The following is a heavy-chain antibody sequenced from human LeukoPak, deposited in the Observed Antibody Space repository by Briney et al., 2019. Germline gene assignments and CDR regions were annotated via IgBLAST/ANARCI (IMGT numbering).Heavy chain of an antibody. CDR2: INQDGSVK. CDR3: TRDFVF. V-gene: IGHV3-7*01. J-gene: IGHJ4*02. D-gene: IGHD3-3*01. CDR1: GFAFSTYW. Sequence: PGGSLRLSCAASGFAFSTYWMDWVPQAPGKRLEWVGNINQDGSVKHYVDSVRGRFTISRDNARNSVYLQMSALRVEDTAVYYCTRDFVFWGQGSLVTASS.